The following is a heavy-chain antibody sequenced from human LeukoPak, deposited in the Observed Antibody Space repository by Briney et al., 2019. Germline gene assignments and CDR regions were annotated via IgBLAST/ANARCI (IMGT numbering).Heavy chain of an antibody. Sequence: GGSLRLSCAASGFTFSSYWMHWVRQAPGKGLVWVSRINSDGSSTSYADSVKGRFTISRDNAKNTLYLQMNSLGAEDTAVYYCARVLIATNWFDPWGQGTLVTVSS. J-gene: IGHJ5*02. CDR2: INSDGSST. CDR1: GFTFSSYW. V-gene: IGHV3-74*01. CDR3: ARVLIATNWFDP. D-gene: IGHD5-24*01.